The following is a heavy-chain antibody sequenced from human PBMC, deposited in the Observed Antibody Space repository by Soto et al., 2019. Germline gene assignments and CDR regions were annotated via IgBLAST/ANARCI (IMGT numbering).Heavy chain of an antibody. J-gene: IGHJ4*02. D-gene: IGHD3-3*01. V-gene: IGHV4-31*03. CDR2: IYYSGST. CDR3: ARGENLEWLFHIFDY. Sequence: QVQLQESGPGLVKPSHTLSLTCTVSGGSISSGGYYWSWIRQHPGKGLEWIGYIYYSGSTYYNPSLKSRVTISVDTSKNQFSLKLSSVTAADTAVYYCARGENLEWLFHIFDYWGQGTLVTVSS. CDR1: GGSISSGGYY.